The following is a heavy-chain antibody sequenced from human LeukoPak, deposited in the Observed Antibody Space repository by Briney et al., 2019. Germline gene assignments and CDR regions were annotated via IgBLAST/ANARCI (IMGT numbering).Heavy chain of an antibody. CDR2: INPNSGGT. Sequence: ASVKVSCKASGYTFTGYYMHWVRQAPGQGLEWMGRINPNSGGTNYAQKFQGRVTMTRDTSISTAYKELSRLRSDDTAVYYCARDSPPYYDFWSGYYDAEYFQHWGQGTLVTVSS. J-gene: IGHJ1*01. D-gene: IGHD3-3*01. CDR3: ARDSPPYYDFWSGYYDAEYFQH. CDR1: GYTFTGYY. V-gene: IGHV1-2*06.